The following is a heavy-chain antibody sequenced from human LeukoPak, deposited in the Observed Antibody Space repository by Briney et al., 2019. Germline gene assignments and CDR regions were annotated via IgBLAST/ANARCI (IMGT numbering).Heavy chain of an antibody. D-gene: IGHD3-10*01. CDR3: AKYYYGSGSYYNKLYYFDY. CDR1: GFSFSSYA. V-gene: IGHV3-23*01. Sequence: GGSLRLSCAASGFSFSSYAMSWVRQAPGKGLERVTAISGSGGSTYYADSVKGRFTISRDNSKNTLYLQMNSLRAEDTAVYYCAKYYYGSGSYYNKLYYFDYWGQGTLVTVSS. J-gene: IGHJ4*02. CDR2: ISGSGGST.